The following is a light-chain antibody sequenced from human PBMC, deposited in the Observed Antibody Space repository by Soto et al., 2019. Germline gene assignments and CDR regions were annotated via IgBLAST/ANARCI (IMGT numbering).Light chain of an antibody. CDR2: QVT. J-gene: IGLJ1*01. Sequence: QPALTQPPSASGSPGQSVTISCAGTINDVGGYNYFPWYQQHPGKVPHLMIYQVTKRPSGVPDRFSASKSDTTASLTISGLQAEDEGDYYCMSYAGGNRFVFGTGTKVTVL. CDR1: INDVGGYNY. CDR3: MSYAGGNRFV. V-gene: IGLV2-8*01.